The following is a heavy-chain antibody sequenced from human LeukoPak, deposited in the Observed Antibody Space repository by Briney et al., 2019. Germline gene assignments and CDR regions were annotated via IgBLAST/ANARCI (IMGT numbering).Heavy chain of an antibody. Sequence: GGSLRLSCAASGLSFRNAWMNWIRQAPGKGLEWVGRIKSKTDGGTTDYAALVKGRFTISRDDSKNTQYLQMNSLNTEDTAIYYCTTYRLDDAFDMWGQGTMVTVSS. J-gene: IGHJ3*02. CDR2: IKSKTDGGTT. CDR1: GLSFRNAW. V-gene: IGHV3-15*01. CDR3: TTYRLDDAFDM.